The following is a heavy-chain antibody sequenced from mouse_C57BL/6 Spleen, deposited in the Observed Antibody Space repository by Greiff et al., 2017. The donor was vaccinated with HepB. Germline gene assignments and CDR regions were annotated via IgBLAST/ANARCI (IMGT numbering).Heavy chain of an antibody. Sequence: EVMLVESGGGLVKPGGSLKLSCAASGFTFSDYGMHWVRQAPEKGLEWVAYISSGSSTNYYADTVKGRFTISRDNANNTLFLQMTILRSEDTAMYYCARNYAARVRYWGQGTTLTVSS. V-gene: IGHV5-17*01. CDR3: ARNYAARVRY. D-gene: IGHD2-4*01. J-gene: IGHJ2*01. CDR1: GFTFSDYG. CDR2: ISSGSSTN.